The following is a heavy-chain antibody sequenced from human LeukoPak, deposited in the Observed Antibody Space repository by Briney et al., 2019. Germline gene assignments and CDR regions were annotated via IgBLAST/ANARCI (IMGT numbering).Heavy chain of an antibody. D-gene: IGHD3-10*01. J-gene: IGHJ4*02. CDR3: AWSYMLQGDFDY. Sequence: ASVKVSCKPSGYTFTGYYLHWVRQAPGQGLEWMGWINPNSGGTNCAQKFQGRVTMTRDTSISTAYMELSRLTSDDTAAYHCAWSYMLQGDFDYWGQGTLVTVSS. V-gene: IGHV1-2*02. CDR2: INPNSGGT. CDR1: GYTFTGYY.